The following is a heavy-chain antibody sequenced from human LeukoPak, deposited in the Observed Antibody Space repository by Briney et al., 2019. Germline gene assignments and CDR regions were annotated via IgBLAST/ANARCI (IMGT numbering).Heavy chain of an antibody. CDR2: INAGNGNT. CDR3: ARAVPQALYYFDY. Sequence: ASVKVSCKASGYTFTSYAMHWVRQAPGQRLEWMGWINAGNGNTKYSQKFQGRVTITRDTSASTAYMELSSLRSEDTAVYYCARAVPQALYYFDYWGQGTLVTVSS. V-gene: IGHV1-3*01. J-gene: IGHJ4*02. CDR1: GYTFTSYA.